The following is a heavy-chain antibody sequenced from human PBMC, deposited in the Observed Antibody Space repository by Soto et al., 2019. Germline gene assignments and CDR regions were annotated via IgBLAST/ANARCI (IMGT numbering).Heavy chain of an antibody. V-gene: IGHV6-1*01. Sequence: SQTLSLTCAISGDSVSSNSATWNWIRQSPSRGLEWLGRTYYRSKWYNDYGVSVKSRIAINPDTSKNQFSLQLNSVTPEDTAVYYCARVDVTGYYVWYFDYWGQGTLVTVSS. CDR1: GDSVSSNSAT. D-gene: IGHD3-9*01. J-gene: IGHJ4*02. CDR3: ARVDVTGYYVWYFDY. CDR2: TYYRSKWYN.